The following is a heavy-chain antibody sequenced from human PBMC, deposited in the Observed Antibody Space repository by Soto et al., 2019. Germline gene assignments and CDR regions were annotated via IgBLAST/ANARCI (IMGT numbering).Heavy chain of an antibody. CDR3: ARAGGIITMVRGSPLFDY. J-gene: IGHJ4*02. D-gene: IGHD3-10*01. CDR1: GGTFSSYA. V-gene: IGHV1-69*12. Sequence: QVQLVQSGAEVKKPGSSVKVSCKASGGTFSSYAISWVRQAPGQGLEWVGGIIPIFGTANYAQKFQGRVTITADESTSTAYMELSSLRSEDTAVYYCARAGGIITMVRGSPLFDYWGQGTLVTVSS. CDR2: IIPIFGTA.